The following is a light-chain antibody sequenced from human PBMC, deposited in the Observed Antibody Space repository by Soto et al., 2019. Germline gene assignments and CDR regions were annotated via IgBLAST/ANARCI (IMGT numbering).Light chain of an antibody. CDR1: QSVSSSY. Sequence: IVLTQSPGTLSLSPGARATLSCRASQSVSSSYLAWYQQKPGQDPRLLIYAASSRATGIPDRFSGSGSGTDFTLTISRLEPEDFAVYYCQQYDSSLYTFGQGTKLEIK. V-gene: IGKV3-20*01. CDR2: AAS. CDR3: QQYDSSLYT. J-gene: IGKJ2*01.